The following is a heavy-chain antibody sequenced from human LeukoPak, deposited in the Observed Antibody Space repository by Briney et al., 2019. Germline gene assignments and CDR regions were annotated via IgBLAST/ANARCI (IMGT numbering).Heavy chain of an antibody. J-gene: IGHJ4*02. CDR1: GYTFTGYY. D-gene: IGHD3-10*01. CDR2: INPNSGGT. Sequence: GASVKVSCKASGYTFTGYYMHWVRQTPGQGLEWMGWINPNSGGTNYAQKFQGRVTMTRDTSISTAYMELSRLRSDDTAVYYCARDHYYGSGLDYWGQGTLVTVSS. CDR3: ARDHYYGSGLDY. V-gene: IGHV1-2*02.